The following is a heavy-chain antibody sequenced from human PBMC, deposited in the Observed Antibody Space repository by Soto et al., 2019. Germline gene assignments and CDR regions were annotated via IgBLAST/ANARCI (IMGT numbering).Heavy chain of an antibody. CDR3: ARGHAYNYVRYVYDY. Sequence: QVQLQESDPGLMKPSQTLSLTCTVSGGPFSDDAYLWGWIRQPPGMGLEWMGHISYTYGASYTPSLENRLSIPTDTSKKVFSLILPSLTAADTAGYFCARGHAYNYVRYVYDYWGQGNLVTVSS. CDR1: GGPFSDDAYL. D-gene: IGHD5-12*01. V-gene: IGHV4-30-4*01. CDR2: ISYTYGA. J-gene: IGHJ4*02.